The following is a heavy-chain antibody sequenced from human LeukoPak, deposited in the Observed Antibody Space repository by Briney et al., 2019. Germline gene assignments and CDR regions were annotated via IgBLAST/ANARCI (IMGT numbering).Heavy chain of an antibody. CDR2: IIPIFGTA. J-gene: IGHJ3*02. CDR3: ARESYLRPGGDYGDLDAFDI. V-gene: IGHV1-69*13. Sequence: SVKVSCKASGGTFSSYAISWVRQAPGQGLEWMGGIIPIFGTANYAQKFQGRVTITADESTSTAYMELSSLRSEDTAVYYCARESYLRPGGDYGDLDAFDIWGQGTMVTVSS. D-gene: IGHD4-17*01. CDR1: GGTFSSYA.